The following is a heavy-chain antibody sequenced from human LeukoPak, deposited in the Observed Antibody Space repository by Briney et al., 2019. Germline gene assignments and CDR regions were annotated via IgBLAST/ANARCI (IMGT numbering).Heavy chain of an antibody. D-gene: IGHD3-22*01. CDR2: IWYDGSYK. V-gene: IGHV3-33*01. CDR3: AREYYDSSDYPRQHYFDY. J-gene: IGHJ4*02. CDR1: GFTFITYG. Sequence: GGSLRLSCAASGFTFITYGMHWVRQAPGKGLEWVALIWYDGSYKYYADSVKGRFTISRDSSKNTLYLQMNSLRAEDTAVYYCAREYYDSSDYPRQHYFDYWGQGTLVTVSS.